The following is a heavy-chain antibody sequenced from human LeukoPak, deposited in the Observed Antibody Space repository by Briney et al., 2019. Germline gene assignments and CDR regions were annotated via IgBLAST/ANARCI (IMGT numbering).Heavy chain of an antibody. CDR3: AREEEGDAFDI. Sequence: PGGSLRLSCAASGFTFSNYWMHWVRQAPGMGLVWVSRINTDGTRTSYADSVKGRFTISRDNAKNTLFLQMNSLRAEDTAVYYCAREEEGDAFDIWGQGTMVTVSS. CDR1: GFTFSNYW. V-gene: IGHV3-74*01. J-gene: IGHJ3*02. CDR2: INTDGTRT.